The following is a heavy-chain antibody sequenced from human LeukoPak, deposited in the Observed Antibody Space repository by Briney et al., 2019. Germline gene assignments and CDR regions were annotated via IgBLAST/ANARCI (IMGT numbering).Heavy chain of an antibody. Sequence: ASVKVSCKTSGYTFTNYYIHWVRQAPGQGLEWMGRINPNSGGTNYAQKFQGRVTMTRDTSISTAYMELSRLRSDDTAVYYCARGNSQRITIFGVVTGGMDVWGQGTTVTVSS. CDR3: ARGNSQRITIFGVVTGGMDV. CDR1: GYTFTNYY. CDR2: INPNSGGT. J-gene: IGHJ6*02. V-gene: IGHV1-2*06. D-gene: IGHD3-3*01.